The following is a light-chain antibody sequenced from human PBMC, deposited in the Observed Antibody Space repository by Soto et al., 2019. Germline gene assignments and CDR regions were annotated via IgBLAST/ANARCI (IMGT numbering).Light chain of an antibody. V-gene: IGKV3-11*01. J-gene: IGKJ4*01. CDR1: QSLSRS. Sequence: EIVLTQSPATLSLSPGERATLSCRASQSLSRSLAWYQQKPGQAPRLLIYDALNRATGIPARFSGSGSGTDFTLTISSLEPEDFALYCCQHRANWPLTFGGGTTVEI. CDR3: QHRANWPLT. CDR2: DAL.